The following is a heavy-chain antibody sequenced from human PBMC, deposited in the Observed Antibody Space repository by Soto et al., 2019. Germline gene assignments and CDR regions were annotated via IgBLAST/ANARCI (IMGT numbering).Heavy chain of an antibody. J-gene: IGHJ5*02. CDR2: INHSGST. D-gene: IGHD5-12*01. CDR1: GGSFSGYY. Sequence: PSETLSLTCAVYGGSFSGYYWSWSLQPPWKGLEWIGEINHSGSTNYNPSLKSRVTISVDTSKNQFSLKLSSVTAADTAVYYCARAGTGGYSGYDVVRTYWFDPWGQGTLVT. V-gene: IGHV4-34*01. CDR3: ARAGTGGYSGYDVVRTYWFDP.